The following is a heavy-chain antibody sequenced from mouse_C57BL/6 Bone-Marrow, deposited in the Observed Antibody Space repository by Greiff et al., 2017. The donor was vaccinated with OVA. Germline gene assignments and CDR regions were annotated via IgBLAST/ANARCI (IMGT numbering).Heavy chain of an antibody. CDR2: INPYNGDT. V-gene: IGHV1-20*01. J-gene: IGHJ2*01. CDR3: ARVYYGPDY. Sequence: EVKLVESGPELVKPGDSVKISCKASGYSFTGYFMNWVMQSHGKSLEWIGRINPYNGDTFYNQKFKGKATLTVDKSSSTAHMELRSLTSEDSAVYYCARVYYGPDYWGQGTTLTVSS. CDR1: GYSFTGYF. D-gene: IGHD1-2*01.